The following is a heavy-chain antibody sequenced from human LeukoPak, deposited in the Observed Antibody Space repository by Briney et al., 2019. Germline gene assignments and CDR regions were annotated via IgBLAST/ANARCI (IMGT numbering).Heavy chain of an antibody. D-gene: IGHD6-19*01. CDR3: ARRQAVAAFDN. CDR1: GGSISNYY. Sequence: SETLSLTCNASGGSISNYYWSWIRQPPGKGLEWIGYIYYSGYTNYNPSLKSRVTISLDSSKKQFSLKLSSVTAADTAVYYCARRQAVAAFDNWGPGTLVTVSS. CDR2: IYYSGYT. V-gene: IGHV4-59*01. J-gene: IGHJ4*02.